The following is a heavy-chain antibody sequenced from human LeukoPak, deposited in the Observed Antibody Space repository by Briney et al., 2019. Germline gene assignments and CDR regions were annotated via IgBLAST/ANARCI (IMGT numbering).Heavy chain of an antibody. V-gene: IGHV3-23*01. Sequence: GGSLRLSCAASGFTFSSYAMSWVRQAPGKGLEWVSAISNSGGSTSYADSVKGRSIISRDNSKNTLYLQMNSLRAEDTAVYYCAKGATVTTAWGQGTLVTVSS. CDR2: ISNSGGST. CDR3: AKGATVTTA. J-gene: IGHJ5*02. CDR1: GFTFSSYA. D-gene: IGHD4-17*01.